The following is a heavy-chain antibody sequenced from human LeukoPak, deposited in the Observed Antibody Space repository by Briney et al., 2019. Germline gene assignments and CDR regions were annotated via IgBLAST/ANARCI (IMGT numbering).Heavy chain of an antibody. CDR2: INSDGSST. Sequence: GGSLRLSCAASGFTFSNYWMHWVRQAPGKGLVWVSRINSDGSSTSYADSVKGRFTISRDNAKNTLYLQMNSLRAEDTAVYYCATDLSYGSGTYYFDYWGQGTLVTVSS. CDR3: ATDLSYGSGTYYFDY. V-gene: IGHV3-74*01. D-gene: IGHD3-10*01. CDR1: GFTFSNYW. J-gene: IGHJ4*02.